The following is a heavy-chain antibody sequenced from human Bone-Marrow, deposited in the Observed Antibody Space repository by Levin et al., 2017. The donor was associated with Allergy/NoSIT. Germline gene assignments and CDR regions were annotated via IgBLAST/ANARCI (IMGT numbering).Heavy chain of an antibody. CDR2: ISYDGKNK. Sequence: GESLKISCAASGFNIRKYGMHWVRQTPGKGLEWVAVISYDGKNKWYRESVKGRLSISRDESRNTVYLQINSLRPEDTAQYYCARGYRTDTYYFDAWGQGTRVTVSS. D-gene: IGHD5-12*01. V-gene: IGHV3-30*03. CDR1: GFNIRKYG. J-gene: IGHJ4*02. CDR3: ARGYRTDTYYFDA.